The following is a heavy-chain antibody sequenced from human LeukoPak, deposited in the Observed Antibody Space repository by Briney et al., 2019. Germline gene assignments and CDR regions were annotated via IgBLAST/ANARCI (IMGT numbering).Heavy chain of an antibody. V-gene: IGHV3-21*01. CDR3: ARGPMVRRVRREIDY. CDR1: GFTFSSYS. Sequence: GGSLRLSCAASGFTFSSYSMNWVRQAPGKGLEWVSSISSSSSYIYYADSVKGRFTISRDNAKNSLYLQMNSLRAEDTAVYYCARGPMVRRVRREIDYWGQGTLVTVSS. CDR2: ISSSSSYI. J-gene: IGHJ4*02. D-gene: IGHD3-10*01.